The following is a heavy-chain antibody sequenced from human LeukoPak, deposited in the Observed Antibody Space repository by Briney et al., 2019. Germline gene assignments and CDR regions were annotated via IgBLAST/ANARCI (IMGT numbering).Heavy chain of an antibody. CDR3: AKEDGNYGSGRYYYFDY. V-gene: IGHV3-23*01. Sequence: GGSLRLSCTGSGFTFSNYVMSWVRQAPGKRLEWVSGISDSGDDTDYADSVKGRFTISRDNSKSTLYLVMNSLRAEDTAVYYCAKEDGNYGSGRYYYFDYWGQGTLVTVSS. CDR2: ISDSGDDT. CDR1: GFTFSNYV. D-gene: IGHD3-10*01. J-gene: IGHJ4*02.